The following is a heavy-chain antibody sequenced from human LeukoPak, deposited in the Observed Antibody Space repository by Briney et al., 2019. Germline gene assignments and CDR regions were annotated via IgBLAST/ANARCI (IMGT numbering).Heavy chain of an antibody. CDR2: IPYDGSNK. D-gene: IGHD6-13*01. CDR1: GFTFSSYA. CDR3: AKDLSSSWYFDY. J-gene: IGHJ4*02. Sequence: GGSLRLSCAASGFTFSSYAMHWVRQAPGKGLEWVAVIPYDGSNKYYADSVKGRFTISRDNSKNTLYLQMNSLRAEDTAVYYCAKDLSSSWYFDYWGQGTLVTVSS. V-gene: IGHV3-30*04.